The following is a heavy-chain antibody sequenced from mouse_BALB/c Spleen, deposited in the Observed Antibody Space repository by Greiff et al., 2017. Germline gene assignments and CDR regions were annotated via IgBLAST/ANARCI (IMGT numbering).Heavy chain of an antibody. CDR1: GFTFSSYT. CDR2: ISSGGSYT. V-gene: IGHV5-6-4*01. D-gene: IGHD1-1*01. CDR3: TRAYYYGSSSYAMDY. Sequence: EVKLVESGGGLVKPGGSLKLSCAASGFTFSSYTMSWVRQTPEKRLEWVATISSGGSYTYYPDSVKGRFTISRDNAKNTLYLQMSSLKSEDTAMYYCTRAYYYGSSSYAMDYWGQGTSVTVSS. J-gene: IGHJ4*01.